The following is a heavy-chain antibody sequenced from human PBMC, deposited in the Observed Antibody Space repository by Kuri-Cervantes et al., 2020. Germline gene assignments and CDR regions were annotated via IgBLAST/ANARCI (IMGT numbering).Heavy chain of an antibody. CDR2: INHSGRN. V-gene: IGHV4-34*01. D-gene: IGHD3-16*01. Sequence: GSLRLSCAVYGGSFSDYYWNWIRQPPGKGLEWIGEINHSGRNNYNPSLKGRVTMSVDTSKNHFSLRLSSVTAADTAVYYCARGVGSPPYYYYMDVWGKGTTVTVSS. CDR1: GGSFSDYY. J-gene: IGHJ6*03. CDR3: ARGVGSPPYYYYMDV.